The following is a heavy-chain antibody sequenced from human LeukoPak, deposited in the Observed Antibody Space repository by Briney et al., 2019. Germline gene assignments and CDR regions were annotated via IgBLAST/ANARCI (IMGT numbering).Heavy chain of an antibody. J-gene: IGHJ4*02. Sequence: GGSLRLSCAASGFTFSSHGMSWVRQALGKGLEWVSSISSSSSYIYYADSVKGRFTIPRDNAKNSLYLQMNSLRAEDTAVYYCARGIAAAGIPFDYWGQGTLVTVSS. CDR3: ARGIAAAGIPFDY. CDR2: ISSSSSYI. V-gene: IGHV3-21*01. D-gene: IGHD6-13*01. CDR1: GFTFSSHG.